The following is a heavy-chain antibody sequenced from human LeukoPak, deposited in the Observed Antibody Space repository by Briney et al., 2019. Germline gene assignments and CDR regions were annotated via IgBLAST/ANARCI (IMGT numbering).Heavy chain of an antibody. D-gene: IGHD2-2*01. Sequence: PGGSLRLSCAASGFTFSDYYMSWIRQAPGKGLEWVSYISSSGSTIYYADSVKGRFTISRDNAKNSLYLQMNSLRAEDTAVYYCARDSSSTTPLGAFDIWGQGTMVTVSS. CDR2: ISSSGSTI. J-gene: IGHJ3*02. CDR1: GFTFSDYY. CDR3: ARDSSSTTPLGAFDI. V-gene: IGHV3-11*01.